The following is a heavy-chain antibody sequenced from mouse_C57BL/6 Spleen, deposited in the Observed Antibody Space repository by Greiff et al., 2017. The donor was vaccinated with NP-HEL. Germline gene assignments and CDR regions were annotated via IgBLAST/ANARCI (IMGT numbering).Heavy chain of an antibody. CDR2: IDPNSGGT. V-gene: IGHV1-72*01. CDR3: ARSGPPKLRYWYFDV. D-gene: IGHD1-1*01. J-gene: IGHJ1*03. CDR1: GYTFTSYW. Sequence: QVQLKQPGAELVKPGASVKLSCKASGYTFTSYWMHWVKQRPGRGLEWIGRIDPNSGGTKYNEKFKSKATLTVDKPSSTAYMQLSSLTSEDSAVYYCARSGPPKLRYWYFDVWGTGTTVTVSS.